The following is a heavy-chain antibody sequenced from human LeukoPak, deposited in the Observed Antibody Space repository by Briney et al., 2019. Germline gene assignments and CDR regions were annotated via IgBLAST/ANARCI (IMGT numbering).Heavy chain of an antibody. CDR2: INPNSGGT. Sequence: ASVKVSCKASGYTFTDYFLHWVRQAPGQGLEWMGWINPNSGGTIYAQKFQGRVTMTRDTSISTAYMELSRLRSDDTAVYYCARGPTLGLDPWGQGTLATVSS. J-gene: IGHJ5*02. CDR1: GYTFTDYF. D-gene: IGHD3-16*01. V-gene: IGHV1-2*02. CDR3: ARGPTLGLDP.